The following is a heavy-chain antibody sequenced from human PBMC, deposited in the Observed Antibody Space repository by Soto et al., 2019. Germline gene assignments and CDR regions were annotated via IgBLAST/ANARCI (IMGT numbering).Heavy chain of an antibody. J-gene: IGHJ4*02. CDR2: ISGSGGST. CDR1: GFTFSSYA. Sequence: GGSLRLSCAASGFTFSSYAMSWVRQAPGKGLEWVSAISGSGGSTYYADSVKGRFTISRDNSKNTLYLQMDSLRAEDTAVYYCAKSSVPVVVVAADYWGQGTLVTVSS. D-gene: IGHD2-15*01. CDR3: AKSSVPVVVVAADY. V-gene: IGHV3-23*01.